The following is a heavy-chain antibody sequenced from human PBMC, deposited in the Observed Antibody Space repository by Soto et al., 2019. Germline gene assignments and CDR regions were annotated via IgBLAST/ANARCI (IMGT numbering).Heavy chain of an antibody. V-gene: IGHV1-3*01. CDR3: ARDYADIAVAGIPLLAH. CDR1: GFTFSKYA. Sequence: QVQLVQSGAEVKKPGVSVNVSCKASGFTFSKYAMHWVRQAPGQRLEWMGWINAGNGNTRYLEKLQGRVTIIRDTSASTVYMELSSLRSEDTAVYYCARDYADIAVAGIPLLAHWGQGTLVTVSS. D-gene: IGHD6-19*01. J-gene: IGHJ4*01. CDR2: INAGNGNT.